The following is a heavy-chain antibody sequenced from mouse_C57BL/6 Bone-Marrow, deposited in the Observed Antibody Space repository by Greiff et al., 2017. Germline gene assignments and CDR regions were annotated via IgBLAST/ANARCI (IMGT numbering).Heavy chain of an antibody. CDR1: GYTFTSYW. J-gene: IGHJ1*03. D-gene: IGHD1-1*01. Sequence: QVQLQQPGAELVKPGASVKVSCKASGYTFTSYWMHWVKQRPGQGLEWIGRIHPSDSDTNYNQKFKGKATLTVDKSSSTAYLQLSSLTSEDSTVYDCAVKAFYYYGSSWYYDVGCRGNTITVSS. CDR3: AVKAFYYYGSSWYYDV. V-gene: IGHV1-74*01. CDR2: IHPSDSDT.